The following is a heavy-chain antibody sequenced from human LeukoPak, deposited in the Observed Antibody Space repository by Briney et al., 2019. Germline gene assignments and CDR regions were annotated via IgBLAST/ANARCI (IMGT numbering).Heavy chain of an antibody. V-gene: IGHV5-10-1*01. Sequence: GESLNISCKGSGYSFVNYWIGWVRQMPGKGLEWMGRIDPSDSYTNYSPSFQGHVTISADKSISTAYLQWSSLEASDTAMYYCARLRGNWFDPWGQGTLVTVSS. CDR2: IDPSDSYT. CDR3: ARLRGNWFDP. CDR1: GYSFVNYW. J-gene: IGHJ5*02. D-gene: IGHD3-10*01.